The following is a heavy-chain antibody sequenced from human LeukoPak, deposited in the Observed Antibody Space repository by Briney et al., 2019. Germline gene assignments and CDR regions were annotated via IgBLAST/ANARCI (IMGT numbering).Heavy chain of an antibody. V-gene: IGHV4-59*08. CDR3: ARQTGSGLFILP. J-gene: IGHJ4*02. CDR1: GGSISNYC. CDR2: VYYSGST. Sequence: SETLSLTCTVSGGSISNYCWSWIRQPPGKGLEWIGYVYYSGSTNYNPSLKSRVTISVDTSKNQFSLKLTSVTAADTAVYYCARQTGSGLFILPGGQGTLVTVSS. D-gene: IGHD3/OR15-3a*01.